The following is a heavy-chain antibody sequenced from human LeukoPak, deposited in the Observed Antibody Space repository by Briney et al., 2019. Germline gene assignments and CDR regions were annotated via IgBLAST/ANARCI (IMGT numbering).Heavy chain of an antibody. CDR1: GYAFTSYG. D-gene: IGHD3-10*01. V-gene: IGHV1-18*01. CDR3: ARGGSGNYYKPLDY. J-gene: IGHJ4*02. CDR2: ISAYNGNT. Sequence: GASLKVSCKASGYAFTSYGISWVRQAPGQGLEWIGWISAYNGNTNYAQKLQGRVTMTTDTSTRTAYMELRSLRSDDTAVYYCARGGSGNYYKPLDYWGQGTLVTVSS.